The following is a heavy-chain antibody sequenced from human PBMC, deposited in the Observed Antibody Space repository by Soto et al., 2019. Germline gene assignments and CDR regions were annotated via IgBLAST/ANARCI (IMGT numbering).Heavy chain of an antibody. J-gene: IGHJ6*02. D-gene: IGHD4-17*01. Sequence: QITLKESGPPLVEPTQTLTLTCTFSGFSLITTGSGVAWIRQPPGKALEWLALIYWDDDKRYSPSLKSRLTITKDTSKNQVVLTMTNMDPVDTGTYFCVPLMTAVTPFGMDVWAKGPRSPSP. V-gene: IGHV2-5*04. CDR1: GFSLITTGSG. CDR3: VPLMTAVTPFGMDV. CDR2: IYWDDDK.